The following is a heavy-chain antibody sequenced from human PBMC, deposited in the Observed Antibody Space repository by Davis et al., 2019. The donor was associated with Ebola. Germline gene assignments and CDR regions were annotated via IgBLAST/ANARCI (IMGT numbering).Heavy chain of an antibody. V-gene: IGHV3-53*01. D-gene: IGHD2-2*01. CDR2: IYRGGDT. Sequence: PGGSLRLSCVASGFTVSGNDMSWVRQAPGKGLEWVSVIYRGGDTYYADSVKGRFTIPRDNSKNILYLQMSSLRVDDTAMYYCSVQMSPAAPGDYWGQGTLVTVSA. CDR3: SVQMSPAAPGDY. J-gene: IGHJ4*02. CDR1: GFTVSGND.